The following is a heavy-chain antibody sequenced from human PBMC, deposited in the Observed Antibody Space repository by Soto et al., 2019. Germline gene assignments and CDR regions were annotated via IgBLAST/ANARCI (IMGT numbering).Heavy chain of an antibody. V-gene: IGHV1-69*01. CDR1: GGFFSSNA. CDR3: ATGGRGYSSAPRFYFEY. Sequence: QVQLVQSGAEVKKPGSSVKVSCQASGGFFSSNAISWVRQAPGQGLEWMGGILPIFHTTHYAQKFQGRVTITADESTSTAYMELSSLKFEDTALYYCATGGRGYSSAPRFYFEYWGQGTLVPVSS. D-gene: IGHD5-18*01. CDR2: ILPIFHTT. J-gene: IGHJ4*02.